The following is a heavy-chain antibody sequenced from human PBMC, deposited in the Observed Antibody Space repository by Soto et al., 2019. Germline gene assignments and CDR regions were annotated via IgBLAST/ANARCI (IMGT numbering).Heavy chain of an antibody. D-gene: IGHD3-22*01. J-gene: IGHJ2*01. Sequence: QVQLVQSGAEVKKPGSSVKVSCKASGGTFSSYAISWVRQAPGQGLEWMGGIIPIFGTANYAQKFRGRVTITADESTSTAYMELSSLRSEDTAVYYCARDRDYYDSSGYYPWYFDLWGRGTLVTVSS. CDR3: ARDRDYYDSSGYYPWYFDL. CDR1: GGTFSSYA. V-gene: IGHV1-69*01. CDR2: IIPIFGTA.